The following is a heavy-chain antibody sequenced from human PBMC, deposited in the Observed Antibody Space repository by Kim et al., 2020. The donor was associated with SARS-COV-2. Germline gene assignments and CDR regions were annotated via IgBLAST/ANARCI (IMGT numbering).Heavy chain of an antibody. D-gene: IGHD1-7*01. CDR1: GFTFNTYS. CDR2: ITSKGTNI. Sequence: GGSLRLSCAASGFTFNTYSMNWVRQAPGKGLEWLSYITSKGTNIYYADSLKGRFTISRDSAKNSLSLQMDSLRDDDTAMYYCASDGIGTNPEDAFSIWGQGTIGSVSS. J-gene: IGHJ3*02. CDR3: ASDGIGTNPEDAFSI. V-gene: IGHV3-48*02.